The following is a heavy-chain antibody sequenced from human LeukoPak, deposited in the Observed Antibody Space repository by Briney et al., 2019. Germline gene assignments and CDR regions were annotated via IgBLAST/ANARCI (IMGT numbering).Heavy chain of an antibody. Sequence: PSETLSLTCAVYGGSFSGYYWSWIRQPPGKGLEWIGEINHSGSTNYNPSLKSRVTISVDTSKNQFSLKLSSVTAADTAVYYCARLRYVAGSGYYDYWGQGTLVTVSS. CDR2: INHSGST. CDR1: GGSFSGYY. V-gene: IGHV4-34*01. CDR3: ARLRYVAGSGYYDY. J-gene: IGHJ4*02. D-gene: IGHD3-22*01.